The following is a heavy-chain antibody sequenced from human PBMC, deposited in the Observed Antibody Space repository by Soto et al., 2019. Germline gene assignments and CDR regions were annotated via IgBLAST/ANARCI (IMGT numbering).Heavy chain of an antibody. CDR2: IIPILGIA. Sequence: ASVKVSCKASGGTFSSYTISWVRQAPGQGLEWMGRIIPILGIANYAQKFQGRVTITADKSTSTAYMELSSLRSEDTAVYYCARGPLSITICGVVTPPYYYYMDVWGKGPTVTVSS. CDR3: ARGPLSITICGVVTPPYYYYMDV. V-gene: IGHV1-69*02. J-gene: IGHJ6*03. D-gene: IGHD3-3*01. CDR1: GGTFSSYT.